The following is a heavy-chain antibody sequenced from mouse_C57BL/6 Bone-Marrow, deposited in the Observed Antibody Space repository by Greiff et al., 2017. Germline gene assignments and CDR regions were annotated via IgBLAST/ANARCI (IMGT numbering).Heavy chain of an antibody. CDR2: INPSSGYT. J-gene: IGHJ2*01. V-gene: IGHV1-7*01. CDR1: SYTFTSYW. D-gene: IGHD1-1*01. Sequence: QVQLQQSGAELAKPGASVKLSCKASSYTFTSYWMHWVKQRPGQGLEWIGYINPSSGYTKYNQKFKDKATLTADKSSSTAYMQLSSLTYEDSAVYYCAIYYYGSSGDYWGQGTTLTVSS. CDR3: AIYYYGSSGDY.